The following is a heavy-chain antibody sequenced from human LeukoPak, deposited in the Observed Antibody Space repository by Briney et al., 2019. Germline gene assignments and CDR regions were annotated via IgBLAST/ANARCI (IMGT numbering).Heavy chain of an antibody. J-gene: IGHJ5*02. V-gene: IGHV3-7*01. CDR1: GFTFTNYW. CDR2: IKQDRSEK. Sequence: GGSLRLSCAASGFTFTNYWMSWVRQAPGKGLELVANIKQDRSEKYYVDSVKGRFTISRDNAKNSLYLQMNSLRAEDTAVYYCARESSYSGWSNWFDPWGQGTLVTVSS. D-gene: IGHD6-19*01. CDR3: ARESSYSGWSNWFDP.